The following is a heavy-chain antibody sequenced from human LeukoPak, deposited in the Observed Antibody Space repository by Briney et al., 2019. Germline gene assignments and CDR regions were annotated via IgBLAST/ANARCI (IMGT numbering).Heavy chain of an antibody. CDR2: IKQDGSEK. J-gene: IGHJ6*03. CDR1: GFTFSSYW. Sequence: GGSLRLSCAASGFTFSSYWMSWVRQAPGKGLEWVANIKQDGSEKYYVDSVKGRFTISRDNAKNSLYLQMNSLRAEDTAVYYCARVESSASGSYYNRDYYYYYYMDVWGKGTTVTISS. V-gene: IGHV3-7*01. D-gene: IGHD3-10*01. CDR3: ARVESSASGSYYNRDYYYYYYMDV.